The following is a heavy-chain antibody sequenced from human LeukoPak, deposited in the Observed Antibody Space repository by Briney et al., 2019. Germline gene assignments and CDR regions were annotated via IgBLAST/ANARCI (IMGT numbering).Heavy chain of an antibody. CDR1: GFTFINDW. Sequence: GGSLRLSCAASGFTFINDWMAWVRQAPGKGLEWVGRIRSKANSYATAYAASVKGRFTISRDDSKNTAYLQMNSLKTEDTAVYYCTSPPHSSSWQVGYYYYYMDVWGKGTTVTVSS. V-gene: IGHV3-73*01. CDR3: TSPPHSSSWQVGYYYYYMDV. D-gene: IGHD6-13*01. CDR2: IRSKANSYAT. J-gene: IGHJ6*03.